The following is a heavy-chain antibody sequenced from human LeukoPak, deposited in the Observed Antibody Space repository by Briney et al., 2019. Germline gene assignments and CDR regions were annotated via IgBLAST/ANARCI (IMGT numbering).Heavy chain of an antibody. J-gene: IGHJ4*02. D-gene: IGHD3-22*01. V-gene: IGHV3-11*01. CDR2: MSITGTTI. Sequence: GGSLRLSCAASGFKVSDYYMSWIRQAPGKGLEWVSFMSITGTTIHYADSVEGRFTISRDNANNSVYLQMNSLRAEDTAVYYCARGVYDSSGQTVCWGQGTLVTVSS. CDR1: GFKVSDYY. CDR3: ARGVYDSSGQTVC.